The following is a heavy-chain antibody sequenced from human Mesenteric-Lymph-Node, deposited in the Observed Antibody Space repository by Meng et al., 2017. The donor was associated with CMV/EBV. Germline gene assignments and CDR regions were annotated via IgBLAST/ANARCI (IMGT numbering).Heavy chain of an antibody. Sequence: GSLRLSCTVSDGSISGSYWSWIRQPPGKGLEWIGYIYYSGSTNYNPSLKSRVTMSLDTSKSQFSLKLSSVTAADTAMYYCARSGFSTSWLYYYYGLDVWGQGTAVTVSS. CDR2: IYYSGST. V-gene: IGHV4-59*01. D-gene: IGHD2-2*01. CDR3: ARSGFSTSWLYYYYGLDV. J-gene: IGHJ6*02. CDR1: DGSISGSY.